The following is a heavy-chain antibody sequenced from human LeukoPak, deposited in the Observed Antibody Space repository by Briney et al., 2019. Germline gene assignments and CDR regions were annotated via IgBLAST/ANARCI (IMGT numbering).Heavy chain of an antibody. D-gene: IGHD6-13*01. V-gene: IGHV4-4*02. CDR2: IYYSGST. CDR3: VSHAADGTRERDY. Sequence: PSGTLSLTCAVSGGSISSSDWWSWVRPPPRKGLEWIGYIYYSGSTNYNPSLKSRVNISVDTSQKQFSPKLSSVISPDPAVYYFVSHAADGTRERDYWGQGTLVTVSS. J-gene: IGHJ4*02. CDR1: GGSISSSDW.